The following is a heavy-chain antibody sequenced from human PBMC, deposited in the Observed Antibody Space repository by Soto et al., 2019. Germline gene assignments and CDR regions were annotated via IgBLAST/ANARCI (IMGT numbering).Heavy chain of an antibody. CDR3: AKSGSSGWYGWFDP. J-gene: IGHJ5*02. Sequence: GSGPTLVNPTQTLTLSCIFSGFSLRTSGVGVGWIRQPPGKALEWLGFIYWNDDKRYSPSLKSRLTITKDTSKNQVVLTMTNMDPVDTATYYCAKSGSSGWYGWFDPWGQGTLVTGSS. CDR1: GFSLRTSGVG. V-gene: IGHV2-5*01. CDR2: IYWNDDK. D-gene: IGHD6-19*01.